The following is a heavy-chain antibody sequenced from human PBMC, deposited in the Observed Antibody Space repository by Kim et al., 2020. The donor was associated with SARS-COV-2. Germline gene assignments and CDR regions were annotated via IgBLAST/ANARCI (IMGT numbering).Heavy chain of an antibody. CDR3: ARASLPGIAVAGLIH. CDR1: GGSISSYY. D-gene: IGHD6-19*01. V-gene: IGHV4-59*13. J-gene: IGHJ4*02. CDR2: IYYSGST. Sequence: SETLSLTCTVSGGSISSYYWSWIRQPPGKGLEWIGYIYYSGSTNYNPSLKSRVTISVDTSKNQFSLKLSSVTAADTAVYYCARASLPGIAVAGLIHWGQGTLVTVSS.